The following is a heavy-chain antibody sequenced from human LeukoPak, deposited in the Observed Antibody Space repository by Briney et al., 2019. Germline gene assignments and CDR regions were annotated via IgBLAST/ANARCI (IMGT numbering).Heavy chain of an antibody. CDR2: IHYTGGT. V-gene: IGHV4-34*01. Sequence: SETLSLTCAVYGGSISGYCWSWIRQPPGKGLEWVGEIHYTGGTSYNPSLKSLATISIDTSKNQLYLKLSSVTAADTAGYYCARGNILSGYCLDFWGQGALVTVPS. D-gene: IGHD3-9*01. CDR3: ARGNILSGYCLDF. CDR1: GGSISGYC. J-gene: IGHJ4*02.